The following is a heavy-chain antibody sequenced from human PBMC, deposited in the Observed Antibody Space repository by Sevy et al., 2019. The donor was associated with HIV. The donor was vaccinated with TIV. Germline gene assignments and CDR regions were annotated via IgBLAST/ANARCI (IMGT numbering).Heavy chain of an antibody. V-gene: IGHV3-9*01. CDR2: IGWNSGYI. CDR3: AKDIRLRDGYNYGYYDF. CDR1: GFTFHDYA. D-gene: IGHD5-12*01. Sequence: GGSLRLSCTASGFTFHDYAMHWVRQAPGKGLEWVSGIGWNSGYIDYADSVKGRFTISRDNAKNSLYLQMNSLRAEDTALYYCAKDIRLRDGYNYGYYDFWGQGTLVTVSS. J-gene: IGHJ4*02.